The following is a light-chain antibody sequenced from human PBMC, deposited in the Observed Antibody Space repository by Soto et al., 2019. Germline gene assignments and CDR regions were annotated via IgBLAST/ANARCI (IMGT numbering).Light chain of an antibody. CDR3: CSYAGSTTYVV. CDR2: EGS. J-gene: IGLJ2*01. Sequence: QSVLTQPASVSGSPGQSITVSCTGTSSDIGTYNLVSWYQQHPGKAPKLIISEGSKRPSGVSNRFSGSKSGNTASLTISGLQAEDEADYYCCSYAGSTTYVVFGGGTKLTVL. V-gene: IGLV2-23*01. CDR1: SSDIGTYNL.